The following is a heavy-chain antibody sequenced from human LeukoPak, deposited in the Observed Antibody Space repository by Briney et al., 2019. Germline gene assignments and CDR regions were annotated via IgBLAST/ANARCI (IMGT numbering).Heavy chain of an antibody. Sequence: PSETLSLTCTVSGGSISSYYWSWIRQPPGKGLEWIGYIYYSGSTNYNPSLKSRVTISVDTSKNQFSLKLSSVTAADTAVYYCARDTPDPGSGWYTYYYYYGMDVWGQGTTVTVSS. J-gene: IGHJ6*02. V-gene: IGHV4-59*01. CDR2: IYYSGST. CDR3: ARDTPDPGSGWYTYYYYYGMDV. CDR1: GGSISSYY. D-gene: IGHD6-19*01.